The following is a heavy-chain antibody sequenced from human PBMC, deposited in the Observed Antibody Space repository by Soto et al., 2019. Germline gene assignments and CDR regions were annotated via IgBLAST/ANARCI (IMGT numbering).Heavy chain of an antibody. CDR2: IVYGGST. J-gene: IGHJ6*02. CDR3: ARPDGNSADYYYGMDV. V-gene: IGHV4-39*01. D-gene: IGHD4-4*01. Sequence: SETLSLTCSVAGDSITSSSFCWGWIRQPPGKGRGWIRTIVYGGSTYYNPSLQSRRTMSVDTSKNQLSLKLRSVTAADTAVDYCARPDGNSADYYYGMDVWGRGTTVTVSS. CDR1: GDSITSSSFC.